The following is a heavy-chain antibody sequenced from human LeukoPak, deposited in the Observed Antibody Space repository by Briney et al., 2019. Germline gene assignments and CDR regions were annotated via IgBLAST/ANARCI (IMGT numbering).Heavy chain of an antibody. D-gene: IGHD6-19*01. J-gene: IGHJ3*02. V-gene: IGHV3-11*04. CDR2: ISSSGSTI. CDR1: GFTFSDYY. Sequence: GGSLRLSCAASGFTFSDYYMSWIRQAPGKGLEWVSYISSSGSTIYYADSMKGRFTFSRDNAKNSLYLQMNSLRAEDTAVYYCARDGSSGWPLKGAFDMWGQGTMVTVSA. CDR3: ARDGSSGWPLKGAFDM.